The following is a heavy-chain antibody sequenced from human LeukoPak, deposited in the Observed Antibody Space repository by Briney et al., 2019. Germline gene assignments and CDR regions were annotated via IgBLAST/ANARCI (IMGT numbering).Heavy chain of an antibody. J-gene: IGHJ4*02. CDR3: ASRYCTNGVCSSYFDY. D-gene: IGHD2-8*01. V-gene: IGHV4-34*01. CDR1: GGSFSGYY. Sequence: SETLPLTCAVYGGSFSGYYWSWIRQPPGKGLEWIGEINHSGGTNYDPSLKSRVTISVDTSKNQFSLKLSSVTAADTAVYYCASRYCTNGVCSSYFDYWGQGTLVTVSS. CDR2: INHSGGT.